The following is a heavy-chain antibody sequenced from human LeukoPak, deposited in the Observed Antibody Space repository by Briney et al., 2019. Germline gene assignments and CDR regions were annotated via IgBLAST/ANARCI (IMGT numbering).Heavy chain of an antibody. J-gene: IGHJ4*02. CDR1: GFTFSSYG. Sequence: PGGSLRLSCAASGFTFSSYGMHWVRQAPGKGLEWVSAISGSGGSTYYADSVKGRFTISRDNSKNTLYLQMNSLRAEDTAVYYCAKRTSDYGDPYYFDYWGQGTLVTVSS. D-gene: IGHD4-17*01. CDR3: AKRTSDYGDPYYFDY. V-gene: IGHV3-23*01. CDR2: ISGSGGST.